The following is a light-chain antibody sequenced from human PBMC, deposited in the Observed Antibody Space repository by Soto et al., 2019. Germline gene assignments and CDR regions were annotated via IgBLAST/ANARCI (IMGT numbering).Light chain of an antibody. V-gene: IGKV1-39*01. Sequence: DIPMPQSPSSLSASVGDRVTITCRASQSISTFLNWYQHRPGKAPKLLTYSASTWQSAVPPRFSGSGSGTDFTLTISSLQPEDFATYYCQQSYNTLTFGGGTKVEIK. CDR2: SAS. CDR3: QQSYNTLT. J-gene: IGKJ4*01. CDR1: QSISTF.